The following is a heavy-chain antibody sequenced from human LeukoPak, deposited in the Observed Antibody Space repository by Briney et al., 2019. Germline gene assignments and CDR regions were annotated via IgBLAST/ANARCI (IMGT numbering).Heavy chain of an antibody. CDR3: ASGGSYCSSTSCYPRDY. Sequence: PSETLSLTCAVYGGSFSGYYWSWIRQPPGKGLEWIGEINHSGSTNYNPSLKSRVTISADTTKNQFSLKLSSVTAADTAVYYCASGGSYCSSTSCYPRDYWGQGTLVTVSS. CDR1: GGSFSGYY. CDR2: INHSGST. D-gene: IGHD2-2*01. V-gene: IGHV4-34*01. J-gene: IGHJ4*02.